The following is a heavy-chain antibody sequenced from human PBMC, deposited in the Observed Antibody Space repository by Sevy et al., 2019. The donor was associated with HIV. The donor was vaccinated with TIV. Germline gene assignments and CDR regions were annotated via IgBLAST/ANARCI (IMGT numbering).Heavy chain of an antibody. D-gene: IGHD6-13*01. CDR2: ISSSSSTI. CDR3: ARLSGYGSSWSYFDY. V-gene: IGHV3-48*01. Sequence: GGSLRLSCAASGFTFSSYSMNWVRQAPGKGLEWVSYISSSSSTIYYAHSVKGRFTISRDNAKNSLYLQMNSLRAEDTAVYYCARLSGYGSSWSYFDYWGQGTLVTVSS. CDR1: GFTFSSYS. J-gene: IGHJ4*02.